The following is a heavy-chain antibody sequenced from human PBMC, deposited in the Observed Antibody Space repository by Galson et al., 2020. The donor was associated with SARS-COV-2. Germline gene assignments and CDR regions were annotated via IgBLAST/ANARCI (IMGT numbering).Heavy chain of an antibody. CDR2: IRSKANSHAT. J-gene: IGHJ4*02. CDR1: GFIFSDSA. D-gene: IGHD6-19*01. CDR3: TTRLAVDETGRGFDF. V-gene: IGHV3-73*01. Sequence: GESLKISCATSGFIFSDSAMHWVRQASGKGLEWIGRIRSKANSHATSYAASVKGRFIISREASKNTAFLQMNRLETEDTAVYYCTTRLAVDETGRGFDFWSQGTLVTVAP.